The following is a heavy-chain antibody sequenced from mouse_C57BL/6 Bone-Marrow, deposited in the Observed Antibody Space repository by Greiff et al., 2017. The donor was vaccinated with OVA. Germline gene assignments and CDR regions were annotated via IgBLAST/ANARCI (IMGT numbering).Heavy chain of an antibody. Sequence: EVQLQQSGPELVKPGASVKMSCKASGYTFTDYNMHWVKQSHGKSLEWIGYINPNNGGTSYTQKLKGKATLTVNKSSSTAYMELRSLTSEDSAVYYCAGVRLLAMDYGGQGTSVTVSS. D-gene: IGHD2-14*01. J-gene: IGHJ4*01. CDR2: INPNNGGT. V-gene: IGHV1-22*01. CDR3: AGVRLLAMDY. CDR1: GYTFTDYN.